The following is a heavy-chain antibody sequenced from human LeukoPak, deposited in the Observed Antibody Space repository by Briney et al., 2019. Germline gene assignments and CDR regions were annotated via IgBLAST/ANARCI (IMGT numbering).Heavy chain of an antibody. CDR3: ARAVVWLPFDY. CDR1: GDSTSSGTYY. CDR2: IHPSGST. V-gene: IGHV4-61*02. D-gene: IGHD2-15*01. J-gene: IGHJ4*02. Sequence: SETLSLTCTVSGDSTSSGTYYWSWIRQPAGQGLEWIGRIHPSGSTNYNPSLKSRVTISVDTSKNQFSLKLGSVTAADTAVYYCARAVVWLPFDYWGQGTLVTVSS.